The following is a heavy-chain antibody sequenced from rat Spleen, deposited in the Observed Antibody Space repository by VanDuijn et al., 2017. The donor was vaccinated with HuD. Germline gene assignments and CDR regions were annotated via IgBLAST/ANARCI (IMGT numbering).Heavy chain of an antibody. D-gene: IGHD1-9*01. J-gene: IGHJ2*01. CDR3: AILYYGYTAFDY. V-gene: IGHV2-1*01. CDR1: GFSLTSNS. CDR2: IWGDGGT. Sequence: QVQLKESGPGLVQPSQTLSLTCAVSGFSLTSNSVHWVRQPPGKGLEWMGGIWGDGGTDYSSALKSRLSISRDTSKSQVFLKGNNLQTEDTAMYFCAILYYGYTAFDYWGQGVMVTVSS.